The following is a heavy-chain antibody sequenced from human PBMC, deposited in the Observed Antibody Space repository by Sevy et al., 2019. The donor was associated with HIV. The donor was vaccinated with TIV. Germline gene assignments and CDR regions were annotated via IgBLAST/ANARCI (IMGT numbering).Heavy chain of an antibody. V-gene: IGHV3-33*01. CDR3: ARENIAVAGIEYYFDH. D-gene: IGHD6-19*01. CDR2: IWYDGSNK. Sequence: GGSLRLSCVASGFTFSTYGMHWVRQAPGKGLEWVAVIWYDGSNKEYVDSVKGRFTISRDNSKDTLYLQMNSLRAEDTAVYYCARENIAVAGIEYYFDHWGQGTLVTVSS. J-gene: IGHJ4*02. CDR1: GFTFSTYG.